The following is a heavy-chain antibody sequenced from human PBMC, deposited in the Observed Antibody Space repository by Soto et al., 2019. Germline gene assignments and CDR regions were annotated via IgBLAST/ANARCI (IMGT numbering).Heavy chain of an antibody. CDR2: ISYDGRNK. V-gene: IGHV3-30*03. CDR3: SRGIKGGLDA. CDR1: GFVSNDYD. D-gene: IGHD2-21*01. J-gene: IGHJ5*02. Sequence: QVQLAESEGGLVQPRRSLRLSCATSGFVSNDYDIHWVRQAPGKGLAWLASISYDGRNKYYADSVKGRFTISRDNSKNPLSLQINSLGAEDTAVYYCSRGIKGGLDAWGPGTLVTVSS.